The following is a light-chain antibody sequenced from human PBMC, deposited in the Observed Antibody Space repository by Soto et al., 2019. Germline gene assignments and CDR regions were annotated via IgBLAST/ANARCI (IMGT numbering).Light chain of an antibody. CDR3: SSYTSRRTLYV. V-gene: IGLV2-14*01. J-gene: IGLJ1*01. CDR2: AVT. CDR1: SSDVGGYNF. Sequence: QSALTQPASVSGSPGQSITISCTGTSSDVGGYNFVSWYQHHPGKAPKLMVYAVTNRPSGVSNRFSGSKSGNTASLTISGLQAEDEADYYCSSYTSRRTLYVFGTGTKLTVL.